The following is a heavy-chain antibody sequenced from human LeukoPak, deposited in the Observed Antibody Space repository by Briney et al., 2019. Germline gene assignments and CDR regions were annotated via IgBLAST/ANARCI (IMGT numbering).Heavy chain of an antibody. CDR1: GFTFSRHW. V-gene: IGHV3-7*01. J-gene: IGHJ4*02. CDR3: ARDPGGWYDFDY. D-gene: IGHD6-19*01. Sequence: GGSLRLSCAASGFTFSRHWMGWVRQAPGKGLEWVANIKQDASQYYVDSVRGRFIISRDNAKNSLSLQMNSLRLEDTAVYYCARDPGGWYDFDYWGQGTLVTVSS. CDR2: IKQDASQ.